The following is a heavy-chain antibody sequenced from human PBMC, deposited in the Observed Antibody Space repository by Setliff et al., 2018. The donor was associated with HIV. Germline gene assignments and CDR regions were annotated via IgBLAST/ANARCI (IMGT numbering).Heavy chain of an antibody. V-gene: IGHV4-30-4*01. D-gene: IGHD6-19*01. CDR2: FMYTDIPYVNYLN. CDR1: GASFVGDNH. CDR3: ARARSDWYNVRPYYFDL. J-gene: IGHJ4*02. Sequence: SETLSLTCAVSGASFVGDNHWSWFRQTPERGLEWIAYFMYTDIPYVNYLNYRNPSLASRLSISVDKSKNQFSLTLSAVTAADTAVYYCARARSDWYNVRPYYFDLWGQGTPVTVSS.